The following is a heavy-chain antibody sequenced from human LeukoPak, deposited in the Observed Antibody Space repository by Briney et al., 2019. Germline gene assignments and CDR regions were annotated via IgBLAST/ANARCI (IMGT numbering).Heavy chain of an antibody. V-gene: IGHV1-18*01. CDR2: ISAYNGNT. CDR1: GYTFTSYG. J-gene: IGHJ3*02. Sequence: ASVKVSGKASGYTFTSYGISWVRQAPGQGLEWMGWISAYNGNTNYAQKLQGRVTMTTDTSTSTAYMELRSLRSDDTAVYYCAREYCSSTSCDAFDIWGQGTMVTVSS. CDR3: AREYCSSTSCDAFDI. D-gene: IGHD2-2*01.